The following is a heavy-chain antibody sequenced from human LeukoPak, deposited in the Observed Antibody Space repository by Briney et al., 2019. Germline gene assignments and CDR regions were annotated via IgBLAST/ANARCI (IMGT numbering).Heavy chain of an antibody. CDR1: GYTLTELS. D-gene: IGHD3-3*01. Sequence: GASVKVSCKVSGYTLTELSMHWVRQAPGQGLEWMGIINPSGGSTSYAQKFQGRVTMTRDTSTSTVYMELSSLRSEDTAVYYCARWGIPYYDFGHVHHAAFDIWGQGTMVTVSS. CDR3: ARWGIPYYDFGHVHHAAFDI. J-gene: IGHJ3*02. V-gene: IGHV1-46*01. CDR2: INPSGGST.